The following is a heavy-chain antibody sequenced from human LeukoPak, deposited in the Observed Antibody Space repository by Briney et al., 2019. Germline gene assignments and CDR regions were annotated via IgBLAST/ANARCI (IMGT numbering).Heavy chain of an antibody. CDR1: GHTFTTYY. V-gene: IGHV1-46*01. D-gene: IGHD1-26*01. Sequence: ASVKVSCKASGHTFTTYYVHLVRQAPGQGLEWMGVINPSGDGTSYPQRFQGRVTLTRDTSTSTVYMELSSLRSEDTAVYYCARGSRSPSGTYHYYFDYWGQGTLVTVSS. CDR2: INPSGDGT. CDR3: ARGSRSPSGTYHYYFDY. J-gene: IGHJ4*02.